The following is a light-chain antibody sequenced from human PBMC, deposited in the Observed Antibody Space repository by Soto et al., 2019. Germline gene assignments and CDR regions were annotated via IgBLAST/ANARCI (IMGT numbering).Light chain of an antibody. CDR3: QHRSSWPWT. Sequence: DIVLTQSPATLSLSPGERATLSCRASQSISHYLACYKQKPGQSPRLLIYDASNRATDIPVRFSGSGSGTDFTLTISSLDPEDFAVYYCQHRSSWPWTFGQGTRVEVK. CDR1: QSISHY. CDR2: DAS. J-gene: IGKJ1*01. V-gene: IGKV3-11*01.